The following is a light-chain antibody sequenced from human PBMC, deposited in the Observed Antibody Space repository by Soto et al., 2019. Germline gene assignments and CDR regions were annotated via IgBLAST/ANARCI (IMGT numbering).Light chain of an antibody. V-gene: IGKV3-11*01. Sequence: EMLLTQSPATLSFSPWEKATLSCRARQSVSSYLAWYQQKPGQAPRLLIYDASNRATGIPARFSGSGSGTDFTLTISSLKPEDFAVYYCQQRSNWPPYTFGQGTKVDIK. CDR2: DAS. CDR1: QSVSSY. CDR3: QQRSNWPPYT. J-gene: IGKJ2*01.